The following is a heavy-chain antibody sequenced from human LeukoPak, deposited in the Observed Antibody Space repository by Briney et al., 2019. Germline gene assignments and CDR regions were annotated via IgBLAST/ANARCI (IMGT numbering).Heavy chain of an antibody. CDR1: GITFKNYE. D-gene: IGHD3-10*01. CDR2: ISGSGGTI. Sequence: GGSLRLSCAVSGITFKNYEMNWVRQAPGKGLEWVSYISGSGGTIYYADSVKGRFTISRDNAKNSLYLQMNSLRAEDTALYYCAKDRGSMVRGVLDYWGQGTLVTVSS. V-gene: IGHV3-48*03. CDR3: AKDRGSMVRGVLDY. J-gene: IGHJ4*02.